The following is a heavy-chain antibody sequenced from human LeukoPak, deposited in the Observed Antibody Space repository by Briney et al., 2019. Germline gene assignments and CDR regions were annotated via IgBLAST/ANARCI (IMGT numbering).Heavy chain of an antibody. CDR2: INWSGDST. D-gene: IGHD3-10*01. J-gene: IGHJ4*02. V-gene: IGHV3-20*04. CDR3: ARYGASVY. CDR1: GFIFDDYG. Sequence: PGGSLRLSCAASGFIFDDYGMSWVRHAPGKGLEWVSGINWSGDSTGYADSVKGRFTISRDNAGNSLYLQMSSLRAEDTAFYYCARYGASVYWGQGTLVTVSS.